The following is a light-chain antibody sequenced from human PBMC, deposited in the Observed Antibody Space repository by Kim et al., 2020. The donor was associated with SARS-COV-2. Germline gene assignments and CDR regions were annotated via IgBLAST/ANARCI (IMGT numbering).Light chain of an antibody. V-gene: IGKV3-20*01. Sequence: EIVLTQSPGTLSLSPGERATLSCRASQSVSSSYLAWYQQKPGQAPRLLISGASSRATGIPDRFSGSGSGTDFTLTINRLEPEDFAVYYCHHYGGSPPFTFGPGTKVEIK. J-gene: IGKJ3*01. CDR3: HHYGGSPPFT. CDR1: QSVSSSY. CDR2: GAS.